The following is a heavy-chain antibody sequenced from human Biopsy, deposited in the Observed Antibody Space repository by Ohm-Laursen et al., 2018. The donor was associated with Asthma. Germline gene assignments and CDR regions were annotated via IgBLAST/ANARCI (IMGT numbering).Heavy chain of an antibody. Sequence: SLRLSFAAFGLVFSQRVMHWVGQGAGKGLEWVALVSSDGHNKYYEDSVKGRFTISRDNSRNRLYLQINSLTVEDSAVYFCARQSGQEYGDSIPFDTWGQGTKVAVSS. J-gene: IGHJ3*02. CDR3: ARQSGQEYGDSIPFDT. D-gene: IGHD3-22*01. CDR1: GLVFSQRV. CDR2: VSSDGHNK. V-gene: IGHV3-30*03.